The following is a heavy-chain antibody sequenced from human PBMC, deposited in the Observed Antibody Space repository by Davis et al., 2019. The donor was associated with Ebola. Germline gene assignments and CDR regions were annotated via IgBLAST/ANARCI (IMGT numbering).Heavy chain of an antibody. V-gene: IGHV1-8*01. Sequence: ASVKVSCKASGYTFTSYDINWVRQATGQGLEWMGWMNPNSGNTGYAQKFQGRVTMTRNTSISTAYMELSSLRSEDTAVYYCAGGRGYSGYVQFDYWGQGTLVTVSS. CDR2: MNPNSGNT. CDR1: GYTFTSYD. D-gene: IGHD5-12*01. CDR3: AGGRGYSGYVQFDY. J-gene: IGHJ4*02.